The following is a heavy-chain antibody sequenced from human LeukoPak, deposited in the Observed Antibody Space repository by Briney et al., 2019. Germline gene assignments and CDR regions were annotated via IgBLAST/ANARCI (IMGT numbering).Heavy chain of an antibody. CDR3: VTEAQFHSDFWSGNIGYFDY. J-gene: IGHJ4*02. CDR1: VYTFIELS. V-gene: IGHV1-24*01. CDR2: FDPEDGET. D-gene: IGHD3-3*01. Sequence: VASVKVSCKVSVYTFIELSMHWVRQAPGKGLEGMGGFDPEDGETIYAQKFQGRGTMTGDTSTDTAYLQLSSLRSEDTAVYYCVTEAQFHSDFWSGNIGYFDYWGQGTLVTVSS.